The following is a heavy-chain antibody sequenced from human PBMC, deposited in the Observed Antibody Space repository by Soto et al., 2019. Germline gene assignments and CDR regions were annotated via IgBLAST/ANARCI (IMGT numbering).Heavy chain of an antibody. CDR3: ARGVSPGTYWWAFDY. J-gene: IGHJ4*02. CDR1: GYSFNTYA. CDR2: IIAGNGNT. V-gene: IGHV1-3*01. D-gene: IGHD3-10*01. Sequence: QVQLVQSGAEVMKPGASVKVSCKASGYSFNTYAFHWVRQAPGQRLEWIGWIIAGNGNTKYSQKFQDRVSISRDTSATTVYVELSSLTSEDTAVYYCARGVSPGTYWWAFDYWGQGTLVTVSS.